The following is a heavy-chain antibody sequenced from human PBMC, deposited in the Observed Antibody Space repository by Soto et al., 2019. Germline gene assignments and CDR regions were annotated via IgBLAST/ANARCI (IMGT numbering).Heavy chain of an antibody. Sequence: ASRKVSCKVSGYSLTDFCMHWVRQAPGKGLEWMGGVDPEDGEPIYAQKFQGRVTMTEDTSTGTAYMELSSLRSEGRAVYYWATPWVGATIPFEYWGQGTLVTLSS. D-gene: IGHD1-26*01. CDR2: VDPEDGEP. CDR3: ATPWVGATIPFEY. CDR1: GYSLTDFC. J-gene: IGHJ4*02. V-gene: IGHV1-24*01.